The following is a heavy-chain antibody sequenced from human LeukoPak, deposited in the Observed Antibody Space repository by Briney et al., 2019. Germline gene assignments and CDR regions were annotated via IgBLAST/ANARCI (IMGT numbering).Heavy chain of an antibody. CDR3: ASPPPSGSYGPTSDAFDI. CDR1: GFTFGHYG. J-gene: IGHJ3*02. CDR2: IRGNAAQT. D-gene: IGHD3-10*01. V-gene: IGHV3-23*01. Sequence: PGGSLRLSCAASGFTFGHYGMAWARQAPGKGLEWVSAIRGNAAQTYYADSVKGRFTISRDNSKNTLYLQMNSLRAEDTAVYYCASPPPSGSYGPTSDAFDIWGQGTMVTVSS.